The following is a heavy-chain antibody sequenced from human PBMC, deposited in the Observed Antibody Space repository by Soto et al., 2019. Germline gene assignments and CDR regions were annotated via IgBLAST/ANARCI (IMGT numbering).Heavy chain of an antibody. CDR2: ISSNRGST. CDR1: GFTFSSYA. D-gene: IGHD3-3*01. CDR3: ARDTAGYDFWSGYYTPGAFDI. V-gene: IGHV3-64*01. J-gene: IGHJ3*02. Sequence: EVQLVESGGGLVQPGGSLRLSCAASGFTFSSYAMHWVRQAPGKGLEYVSAISSNRGSTYYANSVKGRFTISRDNSKNTLYLQMGSLRAEDMAVYYCARDTAGYDFWSGYYTPGAFDIWGQGTMVTVSS.